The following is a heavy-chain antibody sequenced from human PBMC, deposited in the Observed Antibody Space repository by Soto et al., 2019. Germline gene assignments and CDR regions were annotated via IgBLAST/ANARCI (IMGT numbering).Heavy chain of an antibody. V-gene: IGHV3-30*18. Sequence: PGGSLRLSCAASGFTFSSYGMHWVRQAPGKGLEWVAVISYDGSNKYYADSVKGRFTISRDNSKNTLYLQMNSLRAEDTAVYYCAKGPLGIVLMVYATSLNYWGQGTLVTVSS. D-gene: IGHD2-8*01. CDR3: AKGPLGIVLMVYATSLNY. CDR2: ISYDGSNK. J-gene: IGHJ4*02. CDR1: GFTFSSYG.